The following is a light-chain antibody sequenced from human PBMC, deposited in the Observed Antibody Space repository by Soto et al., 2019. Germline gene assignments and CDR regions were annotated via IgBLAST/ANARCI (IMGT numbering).Light chain of an antibody. CDR3: QHYTSYSEA. V-gene: IGKV1-5*03. J-gene: IGKJ1*01. CDR2: KAS. CDR1: QTISSW. Sequence: DIQMTQSPSTLSGSVGDRVTITCRASQTISSWLAWYQQKPGKAPKLLIYKASTLKSGVPSRFSGSGSGTEFTLTISSLQPDDVATYYCQHYTSYSEAFGQGTKVDLK.